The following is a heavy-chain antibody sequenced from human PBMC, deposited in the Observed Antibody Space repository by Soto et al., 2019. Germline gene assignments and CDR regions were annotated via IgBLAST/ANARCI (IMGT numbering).Heavy chain of an antibody. CDR3: ARIGPWSPIFGVYMGFDY. CDR2: IFSNVEK. J-gene: IGHJ4*02. V-gene: IGHV2-26*01. D-gene: IGHD3-3*01. Sequence: QVTLKESGPVLVNPTETLTLTCTVSGFSLSNARMGVSWIRQPPGKALEWLAHIFSNVEKSYSTSLKSRLTISKDTSKSQVVLTMTNMDPVDTATYYCARIGPWSPIFGVYMGFDYWGQGTLVTVSS. CDR1: GFSLSNARMG.